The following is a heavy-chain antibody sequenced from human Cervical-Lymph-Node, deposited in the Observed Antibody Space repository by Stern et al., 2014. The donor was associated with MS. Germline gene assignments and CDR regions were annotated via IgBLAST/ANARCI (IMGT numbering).Heavy chain of an antibody. V-gene: IGHV4-39*01. Sequence: QLQLQESGPGLVKPSETLSLPCSVSGGSISTGSSYWAWIRHPPGKGLGWMGIVYYRGTTYYKSSLKSRITVSLDTPNNQFSLTLNSVTAADTAVYYCAKVADNWFDPWGQGTLVTVSP. CDR3: AKVADNWFDP. CDR2: VYYRGTT. CDR1: GGSISTGSSY. D-gene: IGHD5-12*01. J-gene: IGHJ5*02.